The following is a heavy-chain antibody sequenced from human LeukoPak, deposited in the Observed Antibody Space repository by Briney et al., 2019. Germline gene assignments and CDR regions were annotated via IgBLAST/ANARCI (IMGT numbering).Heavy chain of an antibody. Sequence: SETLSLTCTVSGDPISSYFWTWVRQPPGKGLEWIGYIYYSRSTNYNPSLKSRVTISVDTSKNQFSLKLSSVTAADTAVYYCARSYGEYYYYYYYMDVWGKGTTVTVSS. CDR3: ARSYGEYYYYYYYMDV. CDR2: IYYSRST. J-gene: IGHJ6*03. D-gene: IGHD5-18*01. CDR1: GDPISSYF. V-gene: IGHV4-59*01.